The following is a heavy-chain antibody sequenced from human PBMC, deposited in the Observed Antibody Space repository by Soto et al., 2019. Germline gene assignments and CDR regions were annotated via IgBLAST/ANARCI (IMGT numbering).Heavy chain of an antibody. J-gene: IGHJ6*03. Sequence: PSETLSLTCTVSGGSISSSSYYWGWIRQPPGKGLEWIGSIYYSGSTYYNPSLKSRVTISVDTSKNQFSLKLSSVTAADTAVYYCARHMTTVTKTLNYYYYYYMDVWGKGTTVTLSS. CDR2: IYYSGST. D-gene: IGHD4-17*01. CDR3: ARHMTTVTKTLNYYYYYYMDV. V-gene: IGHV4-39*01. CDR1: GGSISSSSYY.